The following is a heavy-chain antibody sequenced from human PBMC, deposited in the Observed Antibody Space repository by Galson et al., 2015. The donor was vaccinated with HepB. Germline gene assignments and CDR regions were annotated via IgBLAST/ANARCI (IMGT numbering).Heavy chain of an antibody. CDR2: IRYDGSNK. J-gene: IGHJ5*02. CDR3: AKDHFGELNWFDP. D-gene: IGHD3-10*01. V-gene: IGHV3-30*02. CDR1: GFTFSSYG. Sequence: SLRLSCAASGFTFSSYGMHWVRQAPGKGLGWVAFIRYDGSNKYYADSVKGRFTISRDNSKNTLYLQMNSLRAEDTAVYYCAKDHFGELNWFDPWGQGTLVTVSS.